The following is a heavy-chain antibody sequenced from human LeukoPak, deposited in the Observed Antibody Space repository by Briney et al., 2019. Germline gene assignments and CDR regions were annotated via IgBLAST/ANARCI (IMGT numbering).Heavy chain of an antibody. Sequence: GGSLRLSCGASGFTISSNYWMNWVRQAPGKGLEWVANIKQDGSEKYYVDSVKGRFTISGDNAKNSLYLQMNSLRAEDTAVYYCAREGGGCTNGVCYAFDNWGQGTMVTVSS. J-gene: IGHJ3*02. D-gene: IGHD2-8*01. CDR3: AREGGGCTNGVCYAFDN. V-gene: IGHV3-7*01. CDR1: GFTISSNYW. CDR2: IKQDGSEK.